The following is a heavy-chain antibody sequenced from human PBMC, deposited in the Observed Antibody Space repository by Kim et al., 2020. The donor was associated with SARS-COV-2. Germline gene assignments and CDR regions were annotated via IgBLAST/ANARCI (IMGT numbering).Heavy chain of an antibody. V-gene: IGHV3-30*04. CDR2: ISYDGSNK. Sequence: GGSLRLSCAASGFTFSSYAMHWVRQAPGKGLEWVAGISYDGSNKYYADSVKGRFTISRDNSKNTLYLQMNSLRAEDTAVYYCARDGGSYLDYWGQGTLVTVSS. CDR3: ARDGGSYLDY. D-gene: IGHD3-16*01. J-gene: IGHJ4*02. CDR1: GFTFSSYA.